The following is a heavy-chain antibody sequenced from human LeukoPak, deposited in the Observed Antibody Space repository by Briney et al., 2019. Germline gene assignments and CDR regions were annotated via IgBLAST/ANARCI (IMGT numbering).Heavy chain of an antibody. D-gene: IGHD3-22*01. CDR2: IFYSGST. V-gene: IGHV4-39*07. CDR3: ARGLFYYDSSGYFFDY. Sequence: SETLSLTCTVSGGSISSSSYYWGWIRQPPGKGLEWIGGIFYSGSTYYNPSLKSRVTVSLDTSKNQFSLKLSSVTAADTAVYYCARGLFYYDSSGYFFDYWGQGTLVTVSS. J-gene: IGHJ4*02. CDR1: GGSISSSSYY.